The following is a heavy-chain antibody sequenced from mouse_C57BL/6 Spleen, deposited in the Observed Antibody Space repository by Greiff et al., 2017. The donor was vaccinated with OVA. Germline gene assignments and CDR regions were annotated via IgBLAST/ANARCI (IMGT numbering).Heavy chain of an antibody. CDR2: IYPGSGST. D-gene: IGHD3-2*02. Sequence: VQLQQPGAELVKPGASVKMSCKASGYTFTSYWITWVKQRPGQGLEWIGDIYPGSGSTNYNEKFKSKATLTVDTSSSTAYMQLSSLTSEDSAVYYCAREDSSVSWFAYWGQGTLVTVSA. V-gene: IGHV1-55*01. CDR3: AREDSSVSWFAY. CDR1: GYTFTSYW. J-gene: IGHJ3*01.